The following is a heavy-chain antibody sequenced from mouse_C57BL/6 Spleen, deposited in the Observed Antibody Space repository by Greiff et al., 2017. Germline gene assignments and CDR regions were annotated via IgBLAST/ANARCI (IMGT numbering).Heavy chain of an antibody. V-gene: IGHV1-50*01. J-gene: IGHJ2*01. CDR3: ARRSSGYYFDY. Sequence: QVQLQQPGAELVKPGASVKLSCKASGYTFTSYWMQWVKQRPGQGLEWIGEIDPSDNYTNYNQKFKGKATLTVDTSSSTAYMQLSSLTSEDSAVYYCARRSSGYYFDYWGQGTTLTVSS. CDR1: GYTFTSYW. CDR2: IDPSDNYT. D-gene: IGHD3-2*02.